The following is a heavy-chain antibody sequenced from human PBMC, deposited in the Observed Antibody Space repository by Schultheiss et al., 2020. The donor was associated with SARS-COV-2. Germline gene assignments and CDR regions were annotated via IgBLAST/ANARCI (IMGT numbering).Heavy chain of an antibody. V-gene: IGHV3-30*03. CDR1: GFNFTTYA. Sequence: GESLKISCAASGFNFTTYAMTWVRQALGKGLEWVAVISYDGSNKYYADSVKGRFTISRDNAKNSLYLQMNSLRAEDTAVYYCARDQYQLQAKFDFWSGYSSYGMDVWGQGTTVTVSS. CDR3: ARDQYQLQAKFDFWSGYSSYGMDV. J-gene: IGHJ6*02. CDR2: ISYDGSNK. D-gene: IGHD3-3*01.